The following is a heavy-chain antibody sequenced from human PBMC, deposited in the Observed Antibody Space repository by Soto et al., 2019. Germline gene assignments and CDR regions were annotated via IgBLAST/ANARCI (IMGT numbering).Heavy chain of an antibody. Sequence: SVKVSCKASGGTFSSYTISWVRQAPGQGLEWMGRIIPILGIANYAQKFQGRVTITADKSTSTAYMELSSLRSEDTAVYYCARLTGTRETASSFGIWGQGKMVTVSS. CDR2: IIPILGIA. CDR1: GGTFSSYT. CDR3: ARLTGTRETASSFGI. D-gene: IGHD1-7*01. V-gene: IGHV1-69*02. J-gene: IGHJ3*02.